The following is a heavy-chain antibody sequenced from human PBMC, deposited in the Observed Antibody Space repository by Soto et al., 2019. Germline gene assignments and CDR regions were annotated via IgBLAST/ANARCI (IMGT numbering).Heavy chain of an antibody. CDR3: ARALITIFGVGHDAFDI. V-gene: IGHV3-53*01. CDR1: GFTVSGNY. D-gene: IGHD3-3*01. J-gene: IGHJ3*02. Sequence: LRLSCAASGFTVSGNYMSWVRQAPVKGLEWVSVIYSGGSTYYADSVKGRFTISRDNSKNTLYLQMNSLRAEDTAVYYCARALITIFGVGHDAFDIWGQGTMVTVSS. CDR2: IYSGGST.